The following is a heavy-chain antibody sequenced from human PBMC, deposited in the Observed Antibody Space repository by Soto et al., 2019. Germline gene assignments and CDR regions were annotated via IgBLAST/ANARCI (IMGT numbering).Heavy chain of an antibody. CDR2: IWYDGSNK. Sequence: QVQLVESGGGVVQPGRSLRLSCAASGFTFSSYGMHWVRQAPGKGLEWVAVIWYDGSNKYYADSVKGRFTISRDNSKNTLYLQMNSLRAEDTAVYYCVRDAVSGSGSYSYGMDVWGQGTTVTVSS. D-gene: IGHD3-10*01. V-gene: IGHV3-33*01. CDR3: VRDAVSGSGSYSYGMDV. J-gene: IGHJ6*02. CDR1: GFTFSSYG.